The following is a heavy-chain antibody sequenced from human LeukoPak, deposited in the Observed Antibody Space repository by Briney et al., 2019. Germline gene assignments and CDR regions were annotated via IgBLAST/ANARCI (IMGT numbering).Heavy chain of an antibody. V-gene: IGHV4-61*02. CDR2: IYTSGST. D-gene: IGHD2-2*01. CDR1: GGSISSGSYY. Sequence: PSESLSLTCTVSGGSISSGSYYWSWLRQPAGKGLEWIGRIYTSGSTNYNPSLKSRVTISVDTSKNQFSLKLSSVTAADTAVYYCAREYQLLMGANWFDPWGQGTLVTVSS. J-gene: IGHJ5*02. CDR3: AREYQLLMGANWFDP.